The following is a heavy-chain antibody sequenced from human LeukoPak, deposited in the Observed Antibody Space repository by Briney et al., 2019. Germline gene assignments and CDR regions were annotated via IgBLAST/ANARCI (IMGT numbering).Heavy chain of an antibody. CDR2: IYHRGSA. Sequence: PSETLSLTCGVSGYSISSGYQWAWIRQSPGKVLEWIGSIYHRGSAHYNPSLKSRVTISVETSKNQFSLNMYSVTAADTAVYYCARDPRWLTPDCTSTSCYENYFDPWGQGTLVTVSS. V-gene: IGHV4-38-2*02. D-gene: IGHD2-2*01. J-gene: IGHJ5*02. CDR1: GYSISSGYQ. CDR3: ARDPRWLTPDCTSTSCYENYFDP.